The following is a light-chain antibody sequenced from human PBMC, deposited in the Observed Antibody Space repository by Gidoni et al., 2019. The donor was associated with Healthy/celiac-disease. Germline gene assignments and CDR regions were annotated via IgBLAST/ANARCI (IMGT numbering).Light chain of an antibody. Sequence: QSALTQPASVSGSPGQSITISCTGTSSDVGGYNYVSWYQQHPGKAPKLMIYDVSNRPSGVSYRFSGSKSGNTASLTISGLQAEDEADYYCSSYTSSSTRIPWVFGGGTKLTVL. V-gene: IGLV2-14*01. CDR3: SSYTSSSTRIPWV. CDR1: SSDVGGYNY. CDR2: DVS. J-gene: IGLJ3*02.